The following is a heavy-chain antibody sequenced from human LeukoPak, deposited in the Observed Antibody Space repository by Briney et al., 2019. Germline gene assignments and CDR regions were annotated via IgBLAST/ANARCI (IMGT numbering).Heavy chain of an antibody. Sequence: GGSLRLSCAASGFTFDDYAMHWVRQAPGKGLEWVSGISWNSGSIGYADSVKGRFTISRDNAKNSLYLQMNSLRAEDMALYYCAKDGAVAGPGAFDYWGQGTLVTVSS. J-gene: IGHJ4*02. CDR3: AKDGAVAGPGAFDY. V-gene: IGHV3-9*03. CDR1: GFTFDDYA. CDR2: ISWNSGSI. D-gene: IGHD6-19*01.